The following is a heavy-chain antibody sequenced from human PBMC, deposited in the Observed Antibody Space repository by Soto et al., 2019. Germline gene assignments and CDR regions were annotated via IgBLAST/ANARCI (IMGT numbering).Heavy chain of an antibody. CDR3: ARLYSSSSGKGMDV. D-gene: IGHD6-6*01. V-gene: IGHV3-48*03. Sequence: SLRLSCAASGFTFSSYEMNWVRQAPGKGLEWASYISSGGSTIYYADSVKGRFTISRDNAKNSLYLQMNSLRAEDTAVYYCARLYSSSSGKGMDVWGQGTPVTVSS. CDR1: GFTFSSYE. CDR2: ISSGGSTI. J-gene: IGHJ6*02.